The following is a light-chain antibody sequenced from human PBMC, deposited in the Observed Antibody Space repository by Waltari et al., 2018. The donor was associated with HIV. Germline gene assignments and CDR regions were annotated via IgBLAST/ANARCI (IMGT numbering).Light chain of an antibody. CDR2: DAS. CDR1: HSVSSY. CDR3: QQRSDWLDT. J-gene: IGKJ2*01. Sequence: IVLPQSPATVSLSTGERATPSCRASHSVSSYLAWYQQKPGQAPTPLLYDASNRASGIPARFSGSGSGTDFTLSIGSLEPEDFAVYYCQQRSDWLDTFGQGTKVEIK. V-gene: IGKV3-11*01.